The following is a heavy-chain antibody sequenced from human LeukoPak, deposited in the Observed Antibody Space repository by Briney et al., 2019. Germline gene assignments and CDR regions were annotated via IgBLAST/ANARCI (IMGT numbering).Heavy chain of an antibody. CDR2: ISSGGST. D-gene: IGHD3-16*01. CDR1: GFTFSSYA. J-gene: IGHJ4*02. V-gene: IGHV3-64*01. Sequence: GGSLRLSCAASGFTFSSYAMHWVRQAPGKGLEYVSAISSGGSTYYANSVKGRFTISRDNSKNTLYLQMGSLRAEDMAVYYCARGGVYDYVWGSFGYWGQGTLVTVSS. CDR3: ARGGVYDYVWGSFGY.